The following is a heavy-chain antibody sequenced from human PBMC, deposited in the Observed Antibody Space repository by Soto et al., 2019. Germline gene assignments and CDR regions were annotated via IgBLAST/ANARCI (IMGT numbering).Heavy chain of an antibody. J-gene: IGHJ3*02. CDR2: FDPEDGET. D-gene: IGHD2-15*01. CDR1: GYTLTELS. Sequence: ASVKVSCKVPGYTLTELSMHWVRQAPGKGLEWMGGFDPEDGETIYAQKFQGRVTMTEDTSTDTAYMELSSLRSEDTAVYYCATTKLYCSGGSCYGLDAFDIWGQGTMVTVSS. V-gene: IGHV1-24*01. CDR3: ATTKLYCSGGSCYGLDAFDI.